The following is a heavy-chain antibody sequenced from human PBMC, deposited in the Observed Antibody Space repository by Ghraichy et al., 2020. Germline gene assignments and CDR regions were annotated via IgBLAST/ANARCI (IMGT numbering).Heavy chain of an antibody. Sequence: GESLKISCAASGFTFGTYAMNWVRQAPGKGLEWVSAMSGSGGGIYYADSVKGRFTISRDNSKNTLSLQMNSLRVEDTAVYYCAKAQHWNYAPYTWFDPWGQGTLVTVSS. J-gene: IGHJ5*02. D-gene: IGHD1-7*01. V-gene: IGHV3-23*01. CDR3: AKAQHWNYAPYTWFDP. CDR2: MSGSGGGI. CDR1: GFTFGTYA.